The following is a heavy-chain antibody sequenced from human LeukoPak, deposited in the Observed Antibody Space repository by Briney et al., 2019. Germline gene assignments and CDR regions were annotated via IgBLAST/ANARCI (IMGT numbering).Heavy chain of an antibody. J-gene: IGHJ6*02. D-gene: IGHD6-19*01. V-gene: IGHV1-18*01. CDR1: GCTFTNYG. CDR2: ISGYNGNT. Sequence: ASVKVSCKASGCTFTNYGISWVRQAPGQGLEWMGWISGYNGNTNYAQNLQGRVTVTIDTSTSTAYMELRSLRSDDTAVYYCARWSGGSDWLYHYGMDVWGQGTTVTVSS. CDR3: ARWSGGSDWLYHYGMDV.